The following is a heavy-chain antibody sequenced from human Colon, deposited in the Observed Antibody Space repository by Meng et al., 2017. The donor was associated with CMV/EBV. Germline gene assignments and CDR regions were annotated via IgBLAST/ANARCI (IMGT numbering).Heavy chain of an antibody. Sequence: GESLKISCAASGFTFSSYSMNWVRQAPGKGLEWVSSISSSSSYIYYADSVKGRFTISRDNDNNSLYLQMNSLRAEDTAVYYCARVPVGATTPPVDYWGQGTLVTVSS. CDR3: ARVPVGATTPPVDY. CDR2: ISSSSSYI. D-gene: IGHD1-26*01. CDR1: GFTFSSYS. V-gene: IGHV3-21*01. J-gene: IGHJ4*02.